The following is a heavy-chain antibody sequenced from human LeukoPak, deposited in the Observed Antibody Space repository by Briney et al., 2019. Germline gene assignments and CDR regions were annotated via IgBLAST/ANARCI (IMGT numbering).Heavy chain of an antibody. Sequence: GASVTVSFTSSGYTFTYYYLHWVRQAPGQGLEWKGWINPNSGGTNYAQKFRGRVTMTRDTSISTAYMDLSGLRSDDTAVYYCARTTPGTSGFDYWGQGTLVTVSS. D-gene: IGHD1-1*01. CDR3: ARTTPGTSGFDY. J-gene: IGHJ4*02. CDR1: GYTFTYYY. CDR2: INPNSGGT. V-gene: IGHV1-2*02.